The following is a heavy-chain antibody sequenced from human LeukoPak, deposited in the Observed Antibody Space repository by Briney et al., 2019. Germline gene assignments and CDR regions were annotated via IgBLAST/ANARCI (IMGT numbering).Heavy chain of an antibody. CDR3: AREGGSSSWYFDY. V-gene: IGHV3-21*01. Sequence: PGGSLRLSCAASGFTFSSYSMNWGRQAPGMGLEWVSSISSSSSYIYYADSVKGRFTISRDNAKNSLYLQMNSLRAEDTAVYYCAREGGSSSWYFDYWGQGTLVTVSS. D-gene: IGHD6-13*01. CDR2: ISSSSSYI. J-gene: IGHJ4*02. CDR1: GFTFSSYS.